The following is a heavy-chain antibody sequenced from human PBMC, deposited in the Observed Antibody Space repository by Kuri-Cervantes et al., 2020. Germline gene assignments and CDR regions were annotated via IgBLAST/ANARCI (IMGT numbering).Heavy chain of an antibody. J-gene: IGHJ6*02. CDR2: IYYSGST. V-gene: IGHV4-39*01. CDR1: GGSISSSGYY. CDR3: VRQEVVPAAMRGYYYYYGMDV. Sequence: ESLKISCTVSGGSISSSGYYWGWIRQPPGKGLEWIGSIYYSGSTYYNPSLKSRVTISVDTSKNQFSLKLSSVTAADTAVYYCVRQEVVPAAMRGYYYYYGMDVWGQGTTVTVSS. D-gene: IGHD2-2*01.